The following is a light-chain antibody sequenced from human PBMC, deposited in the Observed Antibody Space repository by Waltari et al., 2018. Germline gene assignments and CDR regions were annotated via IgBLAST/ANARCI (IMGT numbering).Light chain of an antibody. CDR1: TSDLGGYNY. Sequence: QSALTQPASVSGSPGQSIIISCTGSTSDLGGYNYVSWYQQRPGKAPKLMIYDVSSRASGVSNRFSGSKSGNTASLIISGLQAEDEADYYCCSFTTSSTWVFGGGTKLTVL. V-gene: IGLV2-14*03. J-gene: IGLJ3*02. CDR2: DVS. CDR3: CSFTTSSTWV.